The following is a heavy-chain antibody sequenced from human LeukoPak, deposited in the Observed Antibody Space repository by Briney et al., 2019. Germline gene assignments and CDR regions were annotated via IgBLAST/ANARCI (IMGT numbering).Heavy chain of an antibody. CDR2: INQDGSEK. Sequence: GGSLRLSCAASGFTLRSSWMSWVRQAPGKGLEWVANINQDGSEKYYVDSVKGQFTITRENAKNSLYLQMNSLRAEDTAVYYCARDRSCSGWGQGTLVTVSS. V-gene: IGHV3-7*01. J-gene: IGHJ4*02. D-gene: IGHD2-15*01. CDR3: ARDRSCSG. CDR1: GFTLRSSW.